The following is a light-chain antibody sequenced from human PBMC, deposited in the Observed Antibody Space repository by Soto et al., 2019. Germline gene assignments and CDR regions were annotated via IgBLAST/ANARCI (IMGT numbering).Light chain of an antibody. CDR1: QNIGSN. CDR3: QQYNNWPPYT. Sequence: EVVMTQSPATLSASPGERVILSCSASQNIGSNLAWYQQRPGQAPRLLMYGASTRATETPARFSGSGSATDFTLTISSLQSEDFAVYYCQQYNNWPPYTFGQGTKLDIK. CDR2: GAS. J-gene: IGKJ2*01. V-gene: IGKV3-15*01.